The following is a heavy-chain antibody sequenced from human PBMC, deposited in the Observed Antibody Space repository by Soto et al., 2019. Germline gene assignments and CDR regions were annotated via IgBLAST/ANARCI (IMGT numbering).Heavy chain of an antibody. D-gene: IGHD3-3*01. CDR1: GGTFSSYA. J-gene: IGHJ6*02. CDR2: IIPIFGTA. CDR3: ARDRVGIFGVPPDV. V-gene: IGHV1-69*13. Sequence: SVKVSCRASGGTFSSYAISWVRQAPGQGLEWMGGIIPIFGTANYAQKFQGRVTITADESTSTAYMELSSLRSEDTAVYYCARDRVGIFGVPPDVWGQGTKVTVYS.